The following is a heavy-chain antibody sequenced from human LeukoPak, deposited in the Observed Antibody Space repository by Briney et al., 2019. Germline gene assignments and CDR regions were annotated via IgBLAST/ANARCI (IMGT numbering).Heavy chain of an antibody. CDR3: ARVGEDYGDYGYFQH. CDR1: GVSISSGGYY. CDR2: IYHSGST. V-gene: IGHV4-30-2*01. D-gene: IGHD4-17*01. J-gene: IGHJ1*01. Sequence: SQTLSLTCTVSGVSISSGGYYWSWIRQPPGKGLEWIGYIYHSGSTYYNPSLKSRVTISVDRSKNQFSLKLSSVTAADTAVYYCARVGEDYGDYGYFQHWGQGTLVTVSS.